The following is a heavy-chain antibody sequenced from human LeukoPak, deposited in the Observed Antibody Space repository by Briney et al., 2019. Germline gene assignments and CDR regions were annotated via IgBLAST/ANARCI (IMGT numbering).Heavy chain of an antibody. CDR2: IYYSGST. V-gene: IGHV4-39*01. CDR1: GGSISSSSYY. J-gene: IGHJ6*03. Sequence: SETLSLTCTVSGGSISSSSYYWGWIRQPPGKGLEWIGSIYYSGSTYYNPSLKSRVTISVDTSKNQFSLKLSSVTAADTAVYYCASGHYYYYYMDVWGKGTTVTVSS. CDR3: ASGHYYYYYMDV.